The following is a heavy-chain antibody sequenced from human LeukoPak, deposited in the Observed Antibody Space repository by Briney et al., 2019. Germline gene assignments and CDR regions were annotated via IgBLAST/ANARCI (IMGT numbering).Heavy chain of an antibody. V-gene: IGHV4-59*01. D-gene: IGHD4-23*01. Sequence: SETLSLTCAVYGGSFSGYYWSWIRQPPGKGLEWIGYIYYSGSTNYNPSLKSRVTISVDTSKNQFSLKLSSVTAADTAVYYCAREGYGGNSSYWGQGTLVTVSS. J-gene: IGHJ4*02. CDR3: AREGYGGNSSY. CDR1: GGSFSGYY. CDR2: IYYSGST.